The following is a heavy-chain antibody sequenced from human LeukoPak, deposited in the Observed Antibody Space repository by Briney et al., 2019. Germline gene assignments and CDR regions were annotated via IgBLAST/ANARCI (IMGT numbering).Heavy chain of an antibody. Sequence: GGSLRLSCAASGFTFSTYSMNWVRQASGKGLEWVGRIRSKANSYATAYAASVKGRFTISRDDSKNTAYLQVNSLKTEDTAVYYCTRHETYYYDSSGLVPFDYWGQGTLVTVSS. CDR3: TRHETYYYDSSGLVPFDY. J-gene: IGHJ4*02. CDR1: GFTFSTYS. CDR2: IRSKANSYAT. V-gene: IGHV3-73*01. D-gene: IGHD3-22*01.